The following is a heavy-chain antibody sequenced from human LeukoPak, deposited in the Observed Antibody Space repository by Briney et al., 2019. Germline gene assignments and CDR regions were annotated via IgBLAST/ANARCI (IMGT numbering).Heavy chain of an antibody. CDR3: ARGRPHGNDY. CDR2: IASDGSST. CDR1: GNYW. V-gene: IGHV3-74*01. D-gene: IGHD4-23*01. Sequence: GGSLRLSCAASGNYWMHWVRQAPGKGLVWVSRIASDGSSTTYADSVKGRFSITRDNAKNTLYLQMNSLRVEDTAVYYCARGRPHGNDYWGQGTLVTVSS. J-gene: IGHJ4*02.